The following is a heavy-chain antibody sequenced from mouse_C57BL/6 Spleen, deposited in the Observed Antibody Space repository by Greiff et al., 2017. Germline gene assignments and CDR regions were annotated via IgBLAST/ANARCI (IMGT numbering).Heavy chain of an antibody. V-gene: IGHV1-82*01. J-gene: IGHJ4*01. Sequence: LQESGPELVKPGASVKISCKASGYAFSSSWMNWVKQRPGKGLEWIGRIYPGDGDTNYNGKFKGKATLTADKSSSTAYMQLSSLTSEDSAVYFCARRPKLTGPYAMDYGGQGTSATVSS. D-gene: IGHD4-1*01. CDR3: ARRPKLTGPYAMDY. CDR1: GYAFSSSW. CDR2: IYPGDGDT.